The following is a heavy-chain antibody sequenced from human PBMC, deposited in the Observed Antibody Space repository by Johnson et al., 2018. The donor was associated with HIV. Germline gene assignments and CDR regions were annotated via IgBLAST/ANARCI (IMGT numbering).Heavy chain of an antibody. CDR1: GFTFRDYY. CDR2: ISTSGSTI. V-gene: IGHV3-11*01. J-gene: IGHJ3*02. CDR3: ARSSGSYWRGTFDI. Sequence: QMQLVESGGGLVKPGGSLRLSCAASGFTFRDYYMSWIRQAPGKGLEWVSYISTSGSTIYYADSVKGRFTISRDNAKNSLYLQMNSLRAEDTALYYCARSSGSYWRGTFDIWGQGTMVTVSS. D-gene: IGHD1-26*01.